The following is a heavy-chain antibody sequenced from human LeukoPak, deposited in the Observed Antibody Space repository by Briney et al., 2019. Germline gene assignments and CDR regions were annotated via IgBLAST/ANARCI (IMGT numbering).Heavy chain of an antibody. CDR3: ARALASAADY. J-gene: IGHJ4*02. CDR2: INSDGSIT. CDR1: GFTFSSSW. D-gene: IGHD3-16*01. Sequence: PGGSLRLSCAASGFTFSSSWMHWVRQAPGKGLVWVSRINSDGSITTYADSVKGRFTISRDNAKNTLYLQMNSLRAEDTAAYYCARALASAADYWGQGTLVTVSS. V-gene: IGHV3-74*01.